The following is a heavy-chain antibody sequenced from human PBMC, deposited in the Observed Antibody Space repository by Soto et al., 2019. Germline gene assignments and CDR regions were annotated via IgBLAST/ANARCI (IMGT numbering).Heavy chain of an antibody. Sequence: EVQLVESGGGLVKPGGSLRLSCAASGFNISNAWMNWVRQAPGKGLEWVGRIMSNADGGTAAYAAPVEGRFTISRDDSKNTLYLQMNSLKTEDTGVYYCLEYFTDMDVWGQGTTVTVSS. D-gene: IGHD3-3*01. V-gene: IGHV3-15*07. J-gene: IGHJ6*02. CDR3: LEYFTDMDV. CDR1: GFNISNAW. CDR2: IMSNADGGTA.